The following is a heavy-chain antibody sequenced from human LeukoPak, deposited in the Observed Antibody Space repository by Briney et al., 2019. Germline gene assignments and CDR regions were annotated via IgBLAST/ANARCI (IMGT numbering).Heavy chain of an antibody. J-gene: IGHJ4*02. CDR2: IYYSGST. V-gene: IGHV4-39*01. D-gene: IGHD3-10*01. Sequence: PSETLSLTCTVSGGSISSSTYYWGWIRQPPGKGLEWIGSIYYSGSTYYNPSLKSRVTISVDTSKNQFSLKLSSVTAADTAVYHCARTRYYYNSRSYGAPYYFDYWGQGTLVTVSS. CDR3: ARTRYYYNSRSYGAPYYFDY. CDR1: GGSISSSTYY.